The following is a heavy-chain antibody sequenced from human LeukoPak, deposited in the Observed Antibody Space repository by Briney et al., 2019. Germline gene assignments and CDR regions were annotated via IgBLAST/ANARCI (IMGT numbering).Heavy chain of an antibody. J-gene: IGHJ4*02. CDR1: GSTFSTHW. D-gene: IGHD3-16*01. CDR2: ILQDENEI. Sequence: GGSLRLSCAASGSTFSTHWMSWVRQAPGKGLEWVANILQDENEIYYVASVKGRFTISRDNAKNSLYLQMNSQRAEDTAVYYCTRGGALGCLDHWGQGTLVTVSS. V-gene: IGHV3-7*01. CDR3: TRGGALGCLDH.